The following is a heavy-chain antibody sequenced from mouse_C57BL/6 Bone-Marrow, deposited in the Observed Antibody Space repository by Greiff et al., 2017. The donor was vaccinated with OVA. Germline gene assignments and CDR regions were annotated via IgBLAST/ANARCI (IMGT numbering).Heavy chain of an antibody. CDR2: IYPGDGDT. J-gene: IGHJ4*01. CDR3: ARRGLSG. CDR1: GYAFSSSW. D-gene: IGHD3-2*02. V-gene: IGHV1-82*01. Sequence: VQLQQSGPELVKPGASVKISCKASGYAFSSSWMNWVKQRPGKGLEWIGRIYPGDGDTNYNGKFKGKATLTADKSSSTAYMQLSSLTSEDSAVYFCARRGLSGWGQGTSVTVSS.